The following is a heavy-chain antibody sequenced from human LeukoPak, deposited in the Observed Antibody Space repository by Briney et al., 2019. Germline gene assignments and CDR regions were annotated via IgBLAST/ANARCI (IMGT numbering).Heavy chain of an antibody. D-gene: IGHD4/OR15-4a*01. J-gene: IGHJ3*02. CDR2: SRGSGGIT. CDR1: GFTFSTYA. Sequence: GGSLRPSCAPSGFTFSTYAMSWVRQAPGKGLEWVSTSRGSGGITYYADSVKGRFTISRDHSRNTLYLQMDGLRVEDTAVYYCAKGYADYGADAFDIWGQGTMVTVSP. V-gene: IGHV3-23*01. CDR3: AKGYADYGADAFDI.